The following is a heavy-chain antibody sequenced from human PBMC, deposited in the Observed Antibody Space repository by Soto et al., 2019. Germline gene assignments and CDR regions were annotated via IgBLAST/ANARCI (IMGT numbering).Heavy chain of an antibody. D-gene: IGHD5-18*01. V-gene: IGHV4-59*08. CDR3: ARRYGSSFDY. CDR2: IYYIGST. CDR1: GGSISSYY. Sequence: QVQLQESGPGLVKPSETLSLTCTVSGGSISSYYWSWIRQPPGKGLEWIGYIYYIGSTNYNPSLKSRVTISADTSKNQFSLKLSSLTAADTAVYYCARRYGSSFDYWGQGTLVTVSS. J-gene: IGHJ4*02.